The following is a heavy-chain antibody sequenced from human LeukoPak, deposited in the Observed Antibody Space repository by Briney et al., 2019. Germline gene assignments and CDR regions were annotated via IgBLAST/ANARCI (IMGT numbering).Heavy chain of an antibody. J-gene: IGHJ4*02. CDR2: IIPIFGTA. V-gene: IGHV1-69*13. CDR1: GGTFSSYA. D-gene: IGHD6-13*01. CDR3: ASEKLIAAAETYYFDY. Sequence: ASVKVSCKASGGTFSSYAISWVRQAPGQGLEWMGGIIPIFGTANYAQKFQGRVTITADESTSTAYVELSSLRSEDTAVYYCASEKLIAAAETYYFDYWGQGTLVTVSS.